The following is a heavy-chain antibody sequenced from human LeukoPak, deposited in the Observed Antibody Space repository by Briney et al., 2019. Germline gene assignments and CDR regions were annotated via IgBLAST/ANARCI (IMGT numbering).Heavy chain of an antibody. CDR3: ARASTIFGHFAY. CDR2: IYYSGST. CDR1: GFTVGSNY. D-gene: IGHD3-3*01. Sequence: GSLRLSCAASGFTVGSNYMSWVRQPPGKGLEWIGSIYYSGSTYYNPSLKSRLTISVDTSKNQFSLKLTSVTAADTAVYYCARASTIFGHFAYWGRGTLVTVSS. V-gene: IGHV4-39*07. J-gene: IGHJ4*02.